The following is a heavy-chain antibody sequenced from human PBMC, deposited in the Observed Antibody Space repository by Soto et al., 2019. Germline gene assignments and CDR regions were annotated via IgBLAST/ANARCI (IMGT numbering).Heavy chain of an antibody. V-gene: IGHV1-69*08. J-gene: IGHJ4*02. CDR2: IIPILGIA. Sequence: QVQLVQSGAEVKKPGSSVKVSCKASGGTFSSYTISWVRQAPGQGLEWMGRIIPILGIANYAQKFQGRVKITADKSTSTAYMELSSLRSEDTAVYYCARERGRQVTTVFDYWGQGTLVTVSS. CDR1: GGTFSSYT. D-gene: IGHD4-17*01. CDR3: ARERGRQVTTVFDY.